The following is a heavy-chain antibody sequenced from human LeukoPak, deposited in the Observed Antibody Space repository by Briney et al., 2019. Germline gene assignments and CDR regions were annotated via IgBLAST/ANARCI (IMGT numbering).Heavy chain of an antibody. V-gene: IGHV1-2*02. CDR1: GYTFTGYY. CDR3: ARSAEPHYYYYYGMDV. CDR2: INPNSGGT. Sequence: ASVKVSCKASGYTFTGYYMHWVRQAPGQGLEWMGWINPNSGGTNYAQKFQGRVTMTRDTSISTAHMELSRLRSDDTAVYYCARSAEPHYYYYYGMDVWGQGTTVTVSS. D-gene: IGHD1-14*01. J-gene: IGHJ6*02.